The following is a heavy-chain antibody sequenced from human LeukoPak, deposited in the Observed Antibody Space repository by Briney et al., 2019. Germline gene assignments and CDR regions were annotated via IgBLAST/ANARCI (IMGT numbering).Heavy chain of an antibody. Sequence: PGGSLRLSCSASGFTFSSYAMHWVRQAPGKGLEYVSAISSTGGSTYYADSVKGRFTISRDNSKNTLYLQMSRLRAEDTSVYYCVKAPRTTVVGFDIWGQGTMVTVSS. CDR3: VKAPRTTVVGFDI. V-gene: IGHV3-64D*09. CDR1: GFTFSSYA. CDR2: ISSTGGST. D-gene: IGHD4-11*01. J-gene: IGHJ3*02.